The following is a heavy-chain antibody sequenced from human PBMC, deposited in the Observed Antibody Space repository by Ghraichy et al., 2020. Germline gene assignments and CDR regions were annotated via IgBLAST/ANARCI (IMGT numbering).Heavy chain of an antibody. Sequence: GGSLRLSCVASGFTFSNSGMHWVRQAPAKGLEWLAIISYDGSYKFHTDSLKGRFTISRDNSKNTLYLQMNSLRGEDTAVYYCAKDRGNGYNSDDLQHWGQGTLVTVSS. CDR1: GFTFSNSG. D-gene: IGHD5-24*01. CDR3: AKDRGNGYNSDDLQH. V-gene: IGHV3-30*18. CDR2: ISYDGSYK. J-gene: IGHJ1*01.